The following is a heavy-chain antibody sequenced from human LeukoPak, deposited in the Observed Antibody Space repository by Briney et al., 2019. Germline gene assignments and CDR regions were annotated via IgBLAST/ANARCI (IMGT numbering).Heavy chain of an antibody. D-gene: IGHD6-13*01. Sequence: PSETLSLTCTVSGGSISSYYWSWIRRPPGKGLEWIGYIYYSGSTNYNPSLKSRVTISVDTSKNQFSLKLSSVTAADTAVYYCARAPIAAGGTENFDYWGQGTLVTVSS. CDR2: IYYSGST. V-gene: IGHV4-59*01. J-gene: IGHJ4*02. CDR3: ARAPIAAGGTENFDY. CDR1: GGSISSYY.